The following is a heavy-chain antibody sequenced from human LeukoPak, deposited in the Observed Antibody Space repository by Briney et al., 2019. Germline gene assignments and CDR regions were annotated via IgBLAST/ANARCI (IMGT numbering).Heavy chain of an antibody. CDR1: GFTFSSYA. V-gene: IGHV3-30*04. J-gene: IGHJ6*03. Sequence: GGSLRLSCAASGFTFSSYAMHWGRQAPGKGLEWGAVISYDGSNKYYADSVKGRFTLSRDNSKNTLYLQMNSLRAEDTAVYYCARDVYSSSYGYMDVWGKGTTVTVSS. CDR3: ARDVYSSSYGYMDV. CDR2: ISYDGSNK. D-gene: IGHD6-13*01.